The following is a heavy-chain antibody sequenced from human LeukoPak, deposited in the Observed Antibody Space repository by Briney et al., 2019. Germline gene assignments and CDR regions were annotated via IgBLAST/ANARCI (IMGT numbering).Heavy chain of an antibody. CDR2: IYYSGRT. J-gene: IGHJ4*02. CDR1: GGSLSSYY. D-gene: IGHD3-22*01. Sequence: PSETLSLTCTVSGGSLSSYYWSWLRQPPGKGLEWIGYIYYSGRTNYNPSLKSRVTISVDTSKNQFSLKLSSVPAADTPVYYCARHSAHYYDSSGYLYYFDYWGQGTLVTVSS. V-gene: IGHV4-59*08. CDR3: ARHSAHYYDSSGYLYYFDY.